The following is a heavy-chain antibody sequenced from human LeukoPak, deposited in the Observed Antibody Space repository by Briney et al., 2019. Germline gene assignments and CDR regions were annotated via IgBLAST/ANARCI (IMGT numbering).Heavy chain of an antibody. Sequence: GGSLRLSCAASGFTFSSYAMSWVRQAPGKGLEWVATISGSGDSTYYADSVKGRFTISRDNAKNSLYLQMNSLRAEDTAVYYCARAGDFWSGSLLYYMDVWGKGTTVTVSS. J-gene: IGHJ6*03. D-gene: IGHD3-3*01. CDR3: ARAGDFWSGSLLYYMDV. CDR2: ISGSGDST. V-gene: IGHV3-23*01. CDR1: GFTFSSYA.